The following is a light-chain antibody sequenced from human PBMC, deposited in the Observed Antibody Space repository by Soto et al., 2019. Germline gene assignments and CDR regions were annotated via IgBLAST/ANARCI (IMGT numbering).Light chain of an antibody. Sequence: QSALTQPASVSGSPGQSITISCTGTSSDVGGYNYVSWYQQHPGKAPKPMIYEVSNRPSGVSNRFSGSKSGNTASLTISGLQAEAEADYYCSSYTSTSTLVVFGGGTKLTVL. CDR3: SSYTSTSTLVV. CDR1: SSDVGGYNY. CDR2: EVS. J-gene: IGLJ2*01. V-gene: IGLV2-14*01.